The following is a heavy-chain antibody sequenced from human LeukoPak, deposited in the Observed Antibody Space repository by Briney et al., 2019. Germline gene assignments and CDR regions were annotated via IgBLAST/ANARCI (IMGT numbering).Heavy chain of an antibody. Sequence: GGSLRLSCAASGFTFSDYYMSRIRQAPGKGLEWVSYISSSGSTIYYADSVKGRFTISRDNAKNSLYLQMNSLRAEDTAVYYCARTRDFWSGYYEIDYWGQGTLVTVSS. CDR2: ISSSGSTI. D-gene: IGHD3-3*01. CDR1: GFTFSDYY. J-gene: IGHJ4*02. CDR3: ARTRDFWSGYYEIDY. V-gene: IGHV3-11*01.